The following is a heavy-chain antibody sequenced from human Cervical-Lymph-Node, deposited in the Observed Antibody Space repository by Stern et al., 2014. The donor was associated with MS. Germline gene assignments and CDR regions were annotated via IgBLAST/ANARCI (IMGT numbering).Heavy chain of an antibody. J-gene: IGHJ3*02. D-gene: IGHD6-13*01. Sequence: QVQLVQSGAEVKKPGSSVKVSCKASGGTFSSSAISWGRQAPGQGLEWVGGVLPIFGTANYAQRFQGRVTITADESTSTAYMELSSLRSEDTAVYYCARSRYSSSFDAFDIWGQGTMVTVSS. CDR3: ARSRYSSSFDAFDI. CDR2: VLPIFGTA. CDR1: GGTFSSSA. V-gene: IGHV1-69*01.